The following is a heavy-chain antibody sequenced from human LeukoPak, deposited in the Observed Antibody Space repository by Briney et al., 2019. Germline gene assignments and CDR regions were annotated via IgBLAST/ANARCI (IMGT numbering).Heavy chain of an antibody. V-gene: IGHV1-46*01. J-gene: IGHJ4*02. CDR2: INPSGGST. CDR3: ARVRNAYYYDSSGLDY. D-gene: IGHD3-22*01. CDR1: GYTFTSYY. Sequence: ASVKVSCKASGYTFTSYYMHWVRQAPGQGLEWMGIINPSGGSTSYAQKFQGRVTMTRDTSTSTVYMEPSSLRSEDTAVYYCARVRNAYYYDSSGLDYWGQGTLVTVSS.